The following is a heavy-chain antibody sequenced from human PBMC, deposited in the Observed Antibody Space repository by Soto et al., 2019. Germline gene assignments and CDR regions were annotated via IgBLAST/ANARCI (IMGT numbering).Heavy chain of an antibody. Sequence: SETLSLTCAVSSGSISSSNWWSWVRQPPGKGLEWIGEIFHSGSTNYNPSLKSRVTISVDKSKNQFSLKLSSVTAADTAVYYCASRTKYCSSTSCYEPFDYWGQGTLVTVSS. D-gene: IGHD2-2*01. CDR3: ASRTKYCSSTSCYEPFDY. J-gene: IGHJ4*02. CDR2: IFHSGST. V-gene: IGHV4-4*02. CDR1: SGSISSSNW.